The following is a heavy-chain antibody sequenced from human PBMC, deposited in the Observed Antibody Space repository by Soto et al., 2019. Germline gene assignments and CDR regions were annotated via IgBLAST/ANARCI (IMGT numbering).Heavy chain of an antibody. CDR3: AGTDYGDYEFAY. Sequence: SETLSLTCTVSGGSISIYYWNWIRQSPGKGLEWIGNIYYSGNTNYNPSLKSRVIISIDTSKTQLSLKLSSVTAADAAVYFCAGTDYGDYEFAYWGQGAQVTVSS. J-gene: IGHJ4*02. V-gene: IGHV4-59*01. CDR2: IYYSGNT. D-gene: IGHD4-17*01. CDR1: GGSISIYY.